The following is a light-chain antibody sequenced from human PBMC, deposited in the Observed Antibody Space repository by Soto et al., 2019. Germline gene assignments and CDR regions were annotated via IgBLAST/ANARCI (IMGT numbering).Light chain of an antibody. CDR3: SSYTSSSTYV. Sequence: SALPQSASLSGSPGQSITISCTGTSSVVGGYNYVSWYQQHPGKAPKLMIYDVSNRPSGVSNRFSGSKSGNTASLTISGLQAEDEADYYCSSYTSSSTYVFGTGTKVTVL. J-gene: IGLJ1*01. V-gene: IGLV2-14*01. CDR1: SSVVGGYNY. CDR2: DVS.